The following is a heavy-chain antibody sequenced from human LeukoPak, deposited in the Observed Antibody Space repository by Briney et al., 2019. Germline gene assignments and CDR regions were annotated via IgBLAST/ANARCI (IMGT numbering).Heavy chain of an antibody. Sequence: GGSLRLSCAASGFTFSSYATSWVRQAPGKGLEWVSAISGSGGSTYYADSVKGRFTISRDNSKNTLYLQMNSLRAEDTAVYYCAKDRRRIAVAGISPFDYWGQGTLVTVSS. CDR2: ISGSGGST. CDR1: GFTFSSYA. CDR3: AKDRRRIAVAGISPFDY. D-gene: IGHD6-19*01. J-gene: IGHJ4*02. V-gene: IGHV3-23*01.